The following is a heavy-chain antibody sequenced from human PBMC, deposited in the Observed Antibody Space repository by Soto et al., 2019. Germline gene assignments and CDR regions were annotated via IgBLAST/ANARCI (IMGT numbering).Heavy chain of an antibody. CDR1: GFTFSTYG. Sequence: LRLSCAASGFTFSTYGMHWVRQAPGRGLEWVAVIWYDGGNKNYADSVKGRFTISRDNSKNTLYLQMNSLRAEDTAVYYCARNLGHSSGYNCLDYWGQGTLVTVS. V-gene: IGHV3-33*01. J-gene: IGHJ4*02. CDR3: ARNLGHSSGYNCLDY. CDR2: IWYDGGNK. D-gene: IGHD3-22*01.